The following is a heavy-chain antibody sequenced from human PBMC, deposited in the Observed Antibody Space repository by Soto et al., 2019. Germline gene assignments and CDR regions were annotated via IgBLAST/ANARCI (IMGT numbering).Heavy chain of an antibody. CDR3: AKGPLRYFDWFDP. V-gene: IGHV3-30*18. Sequence: GGSLRLSCAASGFTFSSYGMHWVRQAPGKGLEWVAVISYDGSNKYYADSVKGRFTISRDNSKNTLYLQMNSLRAEDTAVYYCAKGPLRYFDWFDPWGQGTLVTVSS. D-gene: IGHD3-9*01. J-gene: IGHJ5*02. CDR2: ISYDGSNK. CDR1: GFTFSSYG.